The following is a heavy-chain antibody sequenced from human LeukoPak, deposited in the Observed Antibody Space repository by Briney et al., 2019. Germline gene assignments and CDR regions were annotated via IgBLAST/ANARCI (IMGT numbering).Heavy chain of an antibody. V-gene: IGHV4-59*01. CDR1: GGSISSYY. CDR3: ARVTGYVMEDYFDY. D-gene: IGHD6-13*01. CDR2: IYYSGST. Sequence: SETLSLTCTVSGGSISSYYWSWIRQPPGKGLERIGYIYYSGSTNYNSSLKSRVTISVDTSKNQFSLRLSSVTAADTAVYYCARVTGYVMEDYFDYWGQGTLVTVSS. J-gene: IGHJ4*02.